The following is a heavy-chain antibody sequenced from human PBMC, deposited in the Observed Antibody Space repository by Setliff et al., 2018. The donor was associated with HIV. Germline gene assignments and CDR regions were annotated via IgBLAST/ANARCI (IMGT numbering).Heavy chain of an antibody. CDR2: IYHNGIT. CDR1: GDSISSNNYY. CDR3: ASEAWTSYRSSSGYYYYYMDV. V-gene: IGHV4-39*07. Sequence: PSETLSLTCTVSGDSISSNNYYWGWIRQPPGKGLEWIGSIYHNGITYYNPSLKSRVTISVDTSKNQFSLKLSSVTAADTAVYYCASEAWTSYRSSSGYYYYYMDVWGKGTTVTVSS. D-gene: IGHD6-6*01. J-gene: IGHJ6*03.